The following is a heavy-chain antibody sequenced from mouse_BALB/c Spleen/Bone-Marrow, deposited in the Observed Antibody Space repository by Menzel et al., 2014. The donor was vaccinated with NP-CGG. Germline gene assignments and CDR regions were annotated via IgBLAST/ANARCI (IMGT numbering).Heavy chain of an antibody. CDR1: GYAFTSYN. Sequence: EVHLVESGPELVKPGASVRVSCKASGYAFTSYNMYWVKQSHGKSLEWIGYIDPYNGGTSYNQKFKGKATLTVDKSSSTAYMHLNSLTSEDSAVYYCAREDYGSSPDYWGQGTTLTVSS. CDR2: IDPYNGGT. CDR3: AREDYGSSPDY. V-gene: IGHV1S135*01. D-gene: IGHD1-1*01. J-gene: IGHJ2*01.